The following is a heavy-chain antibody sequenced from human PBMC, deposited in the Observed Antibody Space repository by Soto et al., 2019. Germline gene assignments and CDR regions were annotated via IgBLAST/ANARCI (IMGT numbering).Heavy chain of an antibody. Sequence: PGGSLRLSCAASGFTFSSYSMNWVRQAPGKGLEWVSSISSSSSYIYYADSVKGRFTISRDNAKNSLYLQMNSLRAEDTAVYYCARDPMTTVTTYGDDYYYYGMDVWGQGTTVTVSS. CDR1: GFTFSSYS. CDR2: ISSSSSYI. V-gene: IGHV3-21*01. J-gene: IGHJ6*02. D-gene: IGHD4-17*01. CDR3: ARDPMTTVTTYGDDYYYYGMDV.